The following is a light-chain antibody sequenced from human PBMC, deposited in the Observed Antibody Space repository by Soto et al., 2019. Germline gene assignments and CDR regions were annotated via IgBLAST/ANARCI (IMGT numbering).Light chain of an antibody. CDR2: DVS. J-gene: IGLJ3*02. CDR1: SSNIGSSNY. CDR3: SSYGASSTL. V-gene: IGLV2-14*03. Sequence: SVLTQPASLSGSPGQSITISCTGTSSNIGSSNYVSWYQQHPGKAPKLMIFDVSYRPSGISDRFSGSKSSNTASLTISGLQPEDEADYYCSSYGASSTLFGGGTKVTVL.